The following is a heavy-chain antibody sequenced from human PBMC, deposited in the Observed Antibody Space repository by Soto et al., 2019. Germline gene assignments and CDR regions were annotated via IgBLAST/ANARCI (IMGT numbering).Heavy chain of an antibody. Sequence: EVQLVESGGGLVQPGRSLRLSCAASGFTFDDYAMHWVRQAPGKGLEWVSGISWNSGSIGYADSVKGRFTISRDKANKSLYLQMNNLRDEDTALYYCAKDGCSGGSLLPGGAYGMDVWGQGTPVTVSS. V-gene: IGHV3-9*01. CDR2: ISWNSGSI. CDR1: GFTFDDYA. J-gene: IGHJ6*02. D-gene: IGHD2-15*01. CDR3: AKDGCSGGSLLPGGAYGMDV.